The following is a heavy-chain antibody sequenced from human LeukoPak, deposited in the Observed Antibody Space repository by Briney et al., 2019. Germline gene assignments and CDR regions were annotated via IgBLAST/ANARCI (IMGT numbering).Heavy chain of an antibody. Sequence: ASVKVSCKASGGTFSSYAISWVRQAPGQGLEWMGRMNPNSGNTGYAQKFQGRVTMTRNTSISTAYMELSSLRSEDTAVYYCARVEKAVAGTSDYWGQGTLVTVSS. V-gene: IGHV1-8*02. J-gene: IGHJ4*02. CDR3: ARVEKAVAGTSDY. D-gene: IGHD6-19*01. CDR1: GGTFSSYA. CDR2: MNPNSGNT.